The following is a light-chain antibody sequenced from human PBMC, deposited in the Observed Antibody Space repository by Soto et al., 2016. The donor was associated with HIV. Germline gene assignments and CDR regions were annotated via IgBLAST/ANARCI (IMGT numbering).Light chain of an antibody. V-gene: IGKV1-9*01. J-gene: IGKJ4*01. CDR1: QDISSY. CDR2: AAS. Sequence: DIQLTQSPSFLSASVGDRVTITCRASQDISSYLAWYQQKPGKAPKLLIYAASTLQSGVPSRFSGSGSGTEFTLTISSLQPEDFATYFCQQYRNYPLTFGGGTKVEIK. CDR3: QQYRNYPLT.